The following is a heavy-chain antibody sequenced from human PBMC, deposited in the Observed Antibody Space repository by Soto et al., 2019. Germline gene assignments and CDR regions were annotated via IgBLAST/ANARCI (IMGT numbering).Heavy chain of an antibody. J-gene: IGHJ4*02. CDR1: GGSISSSSYY. CDR3: ARTNYDGSMGY. CDR2: IYYSGSS. D-gene: IGHD3-22*01. Sequence: QLQLQESGPGLVKPSETLSLTCTVSGGSISSSSYYWGWIRQPPGKGLEWIGSIYYSGSSYYNPPLKSRVTISVDTSKNQFSLKLSSVTAADTAVYYCARTNYDGSMGYWGQGTLVTVSS. V-gene: IGHV4-39*01.